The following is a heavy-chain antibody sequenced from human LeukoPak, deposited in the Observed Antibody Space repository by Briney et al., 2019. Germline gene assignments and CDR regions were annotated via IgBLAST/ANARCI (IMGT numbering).Heavy chain of an antibody. CDR2: INPNSGGT. CDR1: GYTFTGYY. CDR3: ARHMVATIEFDY. D-gene: IGHD5-12*01. V-gene: IGHV1-2*02. J-gene: IGHJ4*02. Sequence: ASVKVSCKASGYTFTGYYMHWVRQAPGQGLEWMGWINPNSGGTNYAQKFQGRVTMTRDTSISTAYMELSRLRSDDTAVYYCARHMVATIEFDYWGQGTLVTVSS.